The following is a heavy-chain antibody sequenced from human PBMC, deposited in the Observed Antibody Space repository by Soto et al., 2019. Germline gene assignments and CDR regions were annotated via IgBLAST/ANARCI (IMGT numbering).Heavy chain of an antibody. J-gene: IGHJ4*02. V-gene: IGHV4-4*02. D-gene: IGHD4-17*01. CDR3: ATSALYFYGGIDY. CDR1: GGSISSTNW. Sequence: LSLTCAVSGGSISSTNWWSWVRQPPGKGLEWVGEIYHSGSTNYNPSLKSRVAISVDTSKNKFSLKLTSVTAADTAVYYCATSALYFYGGIDYWGPGTLVTVSS. CDR2: IYHSGST.